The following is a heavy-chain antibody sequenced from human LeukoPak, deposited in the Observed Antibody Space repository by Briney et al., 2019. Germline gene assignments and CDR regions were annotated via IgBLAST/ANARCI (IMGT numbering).Heavy chain of an antibody. Sequence: GASVKVSCKVSGYTLTELSMHWVRQAPGKGLEWMGGFDPEDGETIYAQKFQGRVTMTEDTSTDTAYMELSSLRSEDTAVYYCATDWWARGCSGGSCYSRYGYWGQGTLVTVSS. CDR3: ATDWWARGCSGGSCYSRYGY. CDR2: FDPEDGET. V-gene: IGHV1-24*01. J-gene: IGHJ4*02. CDR1: GYTLTELS. D-gene: IGHD2-15*01.